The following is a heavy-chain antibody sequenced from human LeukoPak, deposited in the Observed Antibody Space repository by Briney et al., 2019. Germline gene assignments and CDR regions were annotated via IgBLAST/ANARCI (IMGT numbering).Heavy chain of an antibody. V-gene: IGHV4-59*08. D-gene: IGHD3-10*01. CDR3: ARLWFGELLHIDH. J-gene: IGHJ4*02. Sequence: SETLSLTCTVSGGSISSYYWSWIRQPPGKGMEWIGYIYYSGSTNYNPSLKSRVTISVDTSKNQFSLKLSSVTAADTAVYYCARLWFGELLHIDHWGQGTLVTVSS. CDR2: IYYSGST. CDR1: GGSISSYY.